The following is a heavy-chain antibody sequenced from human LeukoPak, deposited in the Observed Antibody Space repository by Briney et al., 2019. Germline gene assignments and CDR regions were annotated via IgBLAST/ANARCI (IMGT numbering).Heavy chain of an antibody. J-gene: IGHJ6*03. D-gene: IGHD3-10*01. CDR3: ARDFGFRGQLGELLSYYMDV. Sequence: SETLSLTCTVSGGSISSSSYYWGWIRHPPGKGLEWIGSIYYSGSTYYNPSLKSRVTISVDTSKNQFSLKLSSVTAADTAVSYCARDFGFRGQLGELLSYYMDVWGKGTTVTVSS. CDR1: GGSISSSSYY. CDR2: IYYSGST. V-gene: IGHV4-39*07.